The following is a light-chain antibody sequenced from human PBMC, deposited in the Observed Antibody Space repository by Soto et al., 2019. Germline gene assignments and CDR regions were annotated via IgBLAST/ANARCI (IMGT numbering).Light chain of an antibody. J-gene: IGKJ5*01. V-gene: IGKV3-20*01. CDR2: GAS. Sequence: IVVTGAPRTMSLSPGERATLSCRASQSISGNYLAWYQQKPGQAPRLLIYGASNRATGIPERFSGSGSGTDFTLTISRLEPQDSAMYYCQQYVISVTFGQGTRLEIK. CDR3: QQYVISVT. CDR1: QSISGNY.